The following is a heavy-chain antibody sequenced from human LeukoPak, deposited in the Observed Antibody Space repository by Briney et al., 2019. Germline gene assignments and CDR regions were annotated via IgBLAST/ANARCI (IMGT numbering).Heavy chain of an antibody. J-gene: IGHJ4*02. CDR2: ISSSGSTI. V-gene: IGHV3-11*04. D-gene: IGHD4-17*01. CDR1: GFTFSDYY. Sequence: GGSLRLSCAASGFTFSDYYMSWIRQAPGKGLEWVSYISSSGSTIYYADSVKGRFTITRDNAKNSLYLQMNSLRAEDTAVYYCARDKMTTVTTFDSWGQGTLVTVSS. CDR3: ARDKMTTVTTFDS.